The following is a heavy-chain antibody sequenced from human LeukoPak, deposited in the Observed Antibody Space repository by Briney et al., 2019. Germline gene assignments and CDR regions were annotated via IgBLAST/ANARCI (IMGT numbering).Heavy chain of an antibody. J-gene: IGHJ4*02. CDR2: INTNTGNP. V-gene: IGHV7-4-1*02. CDR3: ASEYYYDSAAPGYYFDY. CDR1: GYTFTSYA. D-gene: IGHD3-22*01. Sequence: ASVKVSCKASGYTFTSYAMNWVRQAPGQGLEWMGWINTNTGNPTYAQGFTGRFVFSLDTSVSTAYLQISSLKAEDTAVYYCASEYYYDSAAPGYYFDYWGQGTLVTVSS.